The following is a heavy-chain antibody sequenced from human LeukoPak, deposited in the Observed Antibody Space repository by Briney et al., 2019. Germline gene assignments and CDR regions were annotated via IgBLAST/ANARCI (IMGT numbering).Heavy chain of an antibody. V-gene: IGHV3-23*01. D-gene: IGHD2-15*01. Sequence: GGSLRLSCAASGFTFSSYAMSWVRQAPGKGLEWVSAISGSGGSTYYADSVKGRFTISRDNSKNTLYLQMNSLRAEDTAVYYCAKDRLYCSGGSCYGGAFDYWGQGTLVTVPS. CDR3: AKDRLYCSGGSCYGGAFDY. J-gene: IGHJ4*02. CDR1: GFTFSSYA. CDR2: ISGSGGST.